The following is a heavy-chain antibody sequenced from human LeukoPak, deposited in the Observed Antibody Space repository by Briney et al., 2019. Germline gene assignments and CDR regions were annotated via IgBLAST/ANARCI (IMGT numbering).Heavy chain of an antibody. CDR1: GGSISSSY. CDR3: ARGYSGSYWNYFDY. V-gene: IGHV4-59*01. J-gene: IGHJ4*02. D-gene: IGHD1-26*01. CDR2: IYYSGST. Sequence: SETLSLTCTVSGGSISSSYWSWIRQPPGKGLEWIGYIYYSGSTNYNPSLKSRVTISVDTSKNQFSLKLSSVTAADTAVYYCARGYSGSYWNYFDYWGQGTLVTVSS.